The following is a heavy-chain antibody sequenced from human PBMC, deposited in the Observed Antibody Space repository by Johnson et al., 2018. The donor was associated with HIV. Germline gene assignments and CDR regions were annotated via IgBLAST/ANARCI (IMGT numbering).Heavy chain of an antibody. CDR3: ARILVGTMVRGVSLHDAFDI. J-gene: IGHJ3*02. V-gene: IGHV3-66*01. CDR2: IYSGGST. CDR1: GFTVSSNY. Sequence: VQLVESGGGLVQPGGSLRLSCAASGFTVSSNYMSWVRQAPGKGLECVSVIYSGGSTYYADSVKGRCTISRDNSKNTLHLQMKSLRAEDTAVYYCARILVGTMVRGVSLHDAFDIWGQGTMVTVSS. D-gene: IGHD3-10*01.